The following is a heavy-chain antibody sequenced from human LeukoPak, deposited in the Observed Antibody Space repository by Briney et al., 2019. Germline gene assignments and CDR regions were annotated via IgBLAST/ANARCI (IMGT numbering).Heavy chain of an antibody. J-gene: IGHJ6*02. CDR2: ITYEGSNK. CDR1: GFTFSSYG. CDR3: AKDLGAYGTRGSGMDV. V-gene: IGHV3-30*18. D-gene: IGHD5-12*01. Sequence: GRSLRLSCAASGFTFSSYGMHWVRQAPGKGLEWVAVITYEGSNKFYADSVKGRFSISRDNAKNTLYLQLNSLRAEETAVYHCAKDLGAYGTRGSGMDVWGQGTTVTVSS.